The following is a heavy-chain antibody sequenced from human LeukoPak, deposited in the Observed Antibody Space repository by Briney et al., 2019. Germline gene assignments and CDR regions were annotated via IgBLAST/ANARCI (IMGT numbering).Heavy chain of an antibody. D-gene: IGHD1-26*01. CDR1: GGSISSSSYY. CDR3: ASEWELRTEGYNWFDP. J-gene: IGHJ5*02. Sequence: SETLSLTCTVSGGSISSSSYYWGWIRQPPGKGLEWIGSIYYSGSTYYNPSLKSRVTISVDTSKNQFSLKLSSVTAADTAVYYCASEWELRTEGYNWFDPWGQGTLVTVSS. CDR2: IYYSGST. V-gene: IGHV4-39*01.